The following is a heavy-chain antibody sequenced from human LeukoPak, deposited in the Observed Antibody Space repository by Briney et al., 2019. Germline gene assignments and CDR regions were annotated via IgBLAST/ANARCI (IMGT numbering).Heavy chain of an antibody. CDR1: GYSFTSNY. CDR2: IYPRDGST. CDR3: ARKGAAAVPFDY. Sequence: ASVKVSCKASGYSFTSNYIHWVRQAPGQGLEWMGMIYPRDGSTSYAQKFQGRVTVTRDTSTSTVHMELSGLRSEDTAVYYCARKGAAAVPFDYWGQGTLVTVSS. J-gene: IGHJ4*02. V-gene: IGHV1-46*01. D-gene: IGHD6-13*01.